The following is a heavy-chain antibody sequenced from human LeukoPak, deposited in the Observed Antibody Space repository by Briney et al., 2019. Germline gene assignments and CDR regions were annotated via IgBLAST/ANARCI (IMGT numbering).Heavy chain of an antibody. Sequence: ASVKVSCKASGYTFTGYYMHWVRQAPGQGLEWMGRINPNSGGTNYAQKFQGRFTMTRDTSISTAYMELSRLRSDDTAVYYCARDWATGDLLNYWGQGTLVTVSS. D-gene: IGHD7-27*01. J-gene: IGHJ4*02. V-gene: IGHV1-2*06. CDR2: INPNSGGT. CDR1: GYTFTGYY. CDR3: ARDWATGDLLNY.